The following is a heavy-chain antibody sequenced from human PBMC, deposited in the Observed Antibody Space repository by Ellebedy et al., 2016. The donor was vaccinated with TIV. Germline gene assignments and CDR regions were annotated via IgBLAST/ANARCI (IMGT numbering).Heavy chain of an antibody. V-gene: IGHV4-34*01. D-gene: IGHD3-10*01. CDR1: GGSFSGYY. Sequence: MPSETLSLTCAVYGGSFSGYYWSWIRQPPGKGLEWIGEINHSGSTNYNPSLKSRVTISVDTSKNQFSLKLSSVTAADTAVYYCARGVPMVRGVRGNWFDPWGQGTLVTVSS. CDR3: ARGVPMVRGVRGNWFDP. J-gene: IGHJ5*02. CDR2: INHSGST.